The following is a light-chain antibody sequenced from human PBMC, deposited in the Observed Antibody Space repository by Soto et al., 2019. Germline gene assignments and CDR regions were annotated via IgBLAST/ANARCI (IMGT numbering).Light chain of an antibody. Sequence: EIVLTQSPGTLSLSPGERATLSCRASQSFSNNYLAWYQQKPGQAPRLLIYGASNRATGIPDRFSGSGSGTDFTLTISRLETEDFALYYCQQYGSSGTFGQGTQVDIX. V-gene: IGKV3-20*01. CDR1: QSFSNNY. J-gene: IGKJ1*01. CDR2: GAS. CDR3: QQYGSSGT.